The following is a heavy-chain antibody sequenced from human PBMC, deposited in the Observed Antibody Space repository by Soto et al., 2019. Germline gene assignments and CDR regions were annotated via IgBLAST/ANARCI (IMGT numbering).Heavy chain of an antibody. CDR2: ISAHNGNT. CDR1: GYTFTNYG. CDR3: ARGRYGDY. Sequence: QVHLVQSGAEVKKPGASVKVSCKACGYTFTNYGITWVRQAPGQGLEWMGWISAHNGNTDYAQKLQGRVIVTRDTSTSTAYMELRSLISDDTAVYYCARGRYGDYWGQGALVTVSS. V-gene: IGHV1-18*01. J-gene: IGHJ4*02. D-gene: IGHD1-1*01.